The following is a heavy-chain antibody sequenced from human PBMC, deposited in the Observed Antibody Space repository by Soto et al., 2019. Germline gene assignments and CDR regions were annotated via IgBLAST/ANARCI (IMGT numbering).Heavy chain of an antibody. Sequence: ASVKVSCKSSGYIFTSYGLSWVRQAPGQGLEWMGWIGPLSGHKKYGQKFQDRVTMTTETSTNTDYMELRNLRSDDTAVYLCARDPSNSGYDFSSDPWGQGTLVTVSS. CDR2: IGPLSGHK. CDR1: GYIFTSYG. V-gene: IGHV1-18*04. J-gene: IGHJ5*02. D-gene: IGHD5-12*01. CDR3: ARDPSNSGYDFSSDP.